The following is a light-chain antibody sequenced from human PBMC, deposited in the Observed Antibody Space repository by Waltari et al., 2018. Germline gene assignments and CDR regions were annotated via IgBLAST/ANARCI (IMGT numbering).Light chain of an antibody. CDR3: SSYTTTSSWV. V-gene: IGLV2-14*04. J-gene: IGLJ3*02. CDR2: DVS. Sequence: WYKKEPGRAPKLIAYDVSQRPSGVSNRFAGSKAGNTASLTISGVQAEDEADYYCSSYTTTSSWVFGGGTKLTVL.